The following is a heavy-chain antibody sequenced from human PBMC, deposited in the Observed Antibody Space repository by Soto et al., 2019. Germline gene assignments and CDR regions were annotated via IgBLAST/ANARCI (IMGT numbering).Heavy chain of an antibody. CDR2: IWYDGSNK. V-gene: IGHV3-33*01. CDR3: ARAVGPFDY. Sequence: QVQLVESGGGVVQPGKSLRLSCAASGFTFSTYGMHWVRQAPGKGLEWVAVIWYDGSNKYYADSVKGRFTISRDNSRDTLHLQMNSLRAEDTAVYYCARAVGPFDYWGQGTLVTVSS. CDR1: GFTFSTYG. J-gene: IGHJ4*02.